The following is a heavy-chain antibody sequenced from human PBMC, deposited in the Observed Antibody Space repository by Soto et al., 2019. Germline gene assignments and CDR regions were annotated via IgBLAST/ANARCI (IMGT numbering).Heavy chain of an antibody. CDR1: GYSISSGYY. Sequence: SETLSLTCAVSGYSISSGYYWGWIRQPPGKGLEWIGSIYHSGSTYYNPSLKSRVTISVDTSKNQFSLKLSSVTAADTAVYYCARDKCYYDSSGYYYGGDIDYWGQGTLVTVSS. J-gene: IGHJ4*02. CDR3: ARDKCYYDSSGYYYGGDIDY. D-gene: IGHD3-22*01. CDR2: IYHSGST. V-gene: IGHV4-38-2*02.